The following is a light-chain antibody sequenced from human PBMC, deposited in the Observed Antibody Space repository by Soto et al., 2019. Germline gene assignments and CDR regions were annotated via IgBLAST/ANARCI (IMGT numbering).Light chain of an antibody. CDR1: QTVLNSSNNKTY. CDR2: WAS. Sequence: DILMTQSPASLAVSLGERATLDCKSSQTVLNSSNNKTYLAWYRQRPGQPPTLLINWASTRQSGVPARFRGSGSGTEFTLTITDLQAEDLAVYYCQQFHTIPWTFGQGTKVDIK. J-gene: IGKJ1*01. CDR3: QQFHTIPWT. V-gene: IGKV4-1*01.